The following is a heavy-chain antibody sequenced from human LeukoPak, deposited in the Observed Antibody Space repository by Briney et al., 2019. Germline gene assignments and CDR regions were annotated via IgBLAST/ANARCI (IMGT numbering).Heavy chain of an antibody. CDR3: ARVGLTYYYGSGSYYRWFDP. D-gene: IGHD3-10*01. V-gene: IGHV4-34*01. Sequence: PSETLSLTCAVYGGSFSGYYWSWIRQPPGKGLEWIGEINHSGSTNYNPSLKSRVTISVDTSKNQFSLKLSSVTAADTAVYYCARVGLTYYYGSGSYYRWFDPWGQGTLVTVSS. CDR2: INHSGST. CDR1: GGSFSGYY. J-gene: IGHJ5*02.